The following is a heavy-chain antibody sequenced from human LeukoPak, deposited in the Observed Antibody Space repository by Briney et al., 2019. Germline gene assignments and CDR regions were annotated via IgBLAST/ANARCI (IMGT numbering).Heavy chain of an antibody. Sequence: PGGSLRLSCAASGFTFSNYAMQWVRQAPGKGLEWVTVISSGGSNEYYADSVKGRFTISRDNSKNTLYLQMKSLRAEDTAVYYCARVARLSDYYDSSGYSRGGYFDYWGQGTLVTVSS. J-gene: IGHJ4*02. V-gene: IGHV3-30-3*01. CDR1: GFTFSNYA. CDR3: ARVARLSDYYDSSGYSRGGYFDY. CDR2: ISSGGSNE. D-gene: IGHD3-22*01.